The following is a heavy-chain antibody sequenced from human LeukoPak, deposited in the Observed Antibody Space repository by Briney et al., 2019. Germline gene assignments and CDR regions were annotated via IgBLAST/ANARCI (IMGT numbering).Heavy chain of an antibody. CDR3: ARDLSSSWYLNWFDP. CDR2: IYYSGST. V-gene: IGHV4-34*01. CDR1: GGSFSGYY. D-gene: IGHD6-13*01. J-gene: IGHJ5*02. Sequence: SETLSLTCAVYGGSFSGYYWSWIRQPPGKGLEWIGSIYYSGSTYYNPSLKSRVTISVDTSKNQFSLKLSSVTAADTAVYYCARDLSSSWYLNWFDPWGQGTLVTVSS.